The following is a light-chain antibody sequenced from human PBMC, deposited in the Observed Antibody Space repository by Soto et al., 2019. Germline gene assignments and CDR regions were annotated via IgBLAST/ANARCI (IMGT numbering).Light chain of an antibody. CDR2: FVS. V-gene: IGKV1-39*01. Sequence: DIQMTQSPSSLSASVGDTVTITCRASQSIGKHLNWYQQGPGKAPKFLIYFVSNLQSGVPSRFSGSGSGTDFTLTINNVQPEDFATYYCQQSYSSAITFGQGTRLEIK. CDR1: QSIGKH. J-gene: IGKJ5*01. CDR3: QQSYSSAIT.